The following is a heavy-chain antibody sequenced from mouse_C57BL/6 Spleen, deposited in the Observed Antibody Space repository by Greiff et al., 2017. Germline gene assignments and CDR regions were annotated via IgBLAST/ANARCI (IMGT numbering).Heavy chain of an antibody. D-gene: IGHD3-2*02. V-gene: IGHV1-9*01. Sequence: VQLQQSGAELMKPGASVKLSCKATGYTFTGYWIEWVKQRPGRGLEWIGEILPGSGSTNYNEKFKGKATFTADTSSNTAYMQLSSRTTDDSAIYDCACYRGRAQAGYAMDYWGKGTSVTVSS. CDR1: GYTFTGYW. J-gene: IGHJ4*01. CDR3: ACYRGRAQAGYAMDY. CDR2: ILPGSGST.